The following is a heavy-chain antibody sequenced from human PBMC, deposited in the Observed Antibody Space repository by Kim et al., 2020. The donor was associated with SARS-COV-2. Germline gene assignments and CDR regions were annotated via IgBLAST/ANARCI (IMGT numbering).Heavy chain of an antibody. J-gene: IGHJ4*02. Sequence: SVKVSCKASGGTFSSYAISWVRQAPGQGLEWMGGIIPIFGTANYAQKFQGRVTITADESTSTAYMELSSLRSEDTAVYYCARSAYCGGDCYRDYWGQGTLVTVSS. V-gene: IGHV1-69*13. CDR1: GGTFSSYA. CDR3: ARSAYCGGDCYRDY. CDR2: IIPIFGTA. D-gene: IGHD2-21*01.